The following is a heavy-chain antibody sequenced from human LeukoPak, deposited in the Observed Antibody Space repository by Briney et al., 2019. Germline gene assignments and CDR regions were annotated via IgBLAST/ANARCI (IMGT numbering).Heavy chain of an antibody. V-gene: IGHV4-39*01. Sequence: PSGTLSLTCTVSGGSISSSSYYWGWIRQPPGKGLEWIGSIYYSGSTYYNPSLKSRVTISVDTSKNQFSLKLSSVTAADTAVYYCATYLTQSYYYDSSGYYFYWGQGTLVTVSS. CDR2: IYYSGST. CDR3: ATYLTQSYYYDSSGYYFY. CDR1: GGSISSSSYY. J-gene: IGHJ4*02. D-gene: IGHD3-22*01.